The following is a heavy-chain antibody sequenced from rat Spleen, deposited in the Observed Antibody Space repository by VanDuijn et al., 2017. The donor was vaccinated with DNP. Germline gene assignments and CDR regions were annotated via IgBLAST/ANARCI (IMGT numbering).Heavy chain of an antibody. CDR2: VTNAGST. Sequence: EVLLQESGPGLVKPSQSLSLTCSVTGFSITNNFKWSWIRKFPGNKLEWMGYVTNAGSTDYNPSIKSRIPITTDTSKNQFFLQLNSVATEDTATYYCAIQLGVFDYWDQGVMVTVSS. CDR3: AIQLGVFDY. D-gene: IGHD5-1*01. J-gene: IGHJ2*01. CDR1: GFSITNNFK. V-gene: IGHV3-3*01.